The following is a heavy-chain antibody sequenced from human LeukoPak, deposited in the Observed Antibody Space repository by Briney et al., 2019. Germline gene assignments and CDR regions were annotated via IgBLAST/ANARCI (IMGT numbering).Heavy chain of an antibody. J-gene: IGHJ4*02. Sequence: GGTLRLSCAASGFTFSSYGMSWVRQAPGKGLEWVSAISGSGGSTYYADSVKGRFTISRDNSKNTLYLQMNSLRAEDTAVYYCAKDHIVVVTAIPNFDYWGQGTLVTVSS. D-gene: IGHD2-21*02. CDR2: ISGSGGST. V-gene: IGHV3-23*01. CDR1: GFTFSSYG. CDR3: AKDHIVVVTAIPNFDY.